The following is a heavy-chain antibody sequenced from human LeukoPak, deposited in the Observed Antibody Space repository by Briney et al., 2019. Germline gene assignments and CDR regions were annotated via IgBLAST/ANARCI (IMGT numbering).Heavy chain of an antibody. J-gene: IGHJ4*02. V-gene: IGHV4-59*01. Sequence: SETLSLTCTVSGGSISSYYWSWIRQPPGKGLEWIGYIYYSGSTNYNPSPKSRVTISVDTSKNQFSLKLSSVTAADTAVYYCARDRTDIAARYGFDYWGQGTLVTVSS. D-gene: IGHD6-6*01. CDR3: ARDRTDIAARYGFDY. CDR1: GGSISSYY. CDR2: IYYSGST.